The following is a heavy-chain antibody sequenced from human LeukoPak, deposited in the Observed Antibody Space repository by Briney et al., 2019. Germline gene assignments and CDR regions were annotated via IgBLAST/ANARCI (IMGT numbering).Heavy chain of an antibody. CDR2: IYYSGST. V-gene: IGHV4-30-4*01. CDR3: AREVPWVWNFDL. Sequence: SQTLSLTCTVSGGSISSGDYYWSWIHQPPGTGLEWIGYIYYSGSTYYNPSLKSRVTISVDTSKNQFSLKLNSVTAADTAVYYCAREVPWVWNFDLWGRGTLVTVSS. D-gene: IGHD1-26*01. CDR1: GGSISSGDYY. J-gene: IGHJ2*01.